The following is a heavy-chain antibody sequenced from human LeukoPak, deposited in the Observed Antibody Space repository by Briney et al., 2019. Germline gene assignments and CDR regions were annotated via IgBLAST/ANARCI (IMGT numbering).Heavy chain of an antibody. CDR1: GFTFSTYW. D-gene: IGHD2-2*01. V-gene: IGHV3-7*04. CDR3: ARDQHGLFDY. Sequence: PGGSLRLSCAASGFTFSTYWMSWVRQAPGKGLEWVANIEQSGSGKYYVDSVKGRFTISRDNAKNSLYLQMNSLRAEDTAVYYCARDQHGLFDYWGQGTLVTVSS. CDR2: IEQSGSGK. J-gene: IGHJ4*02.